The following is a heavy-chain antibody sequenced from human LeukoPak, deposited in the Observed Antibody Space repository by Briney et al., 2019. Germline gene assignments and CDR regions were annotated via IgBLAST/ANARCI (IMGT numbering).Heavy chain of an antibody. Sequence: GGSLRLSCAASGFTFSSYAMSWVRQAPGKGLEWVANIKQDGSEKYYVDSVKGRFTISRDNAKNSLYLQMNSLRAEDTAVYYCARVPYGSSPHFDYWGQGTLVTVSS. CDR3: ARVPYGSSPHFDY. V-gene: IGHV3-7*01. D-gene: IGHD2-2*03. CDR2: IKQDGSEK. CDR1: GFTFSSYA. J-gene: IGHJ4*02.